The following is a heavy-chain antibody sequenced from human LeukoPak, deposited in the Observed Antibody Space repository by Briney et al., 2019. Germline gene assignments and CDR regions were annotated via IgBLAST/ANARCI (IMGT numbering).Heavy chain of an antibody. CDR3: AGGRLRANFDY. V-gene: IGHV3-66*01. Sequence: PGGSLRLSCAASGVTVSSNYMNWVRRAPGKGLEWVSIIYSDGSTYYAESVKGRFTISRDNSKNTLYLQMNSLRAEDTAVYYCAGGRLRANFDYWGQGTLVTVSS. D-gene: IGHD5-12*01. CDR1: GVTVSSNY. CDR2: IYSDGST. J-gene: IGHJ4*02.